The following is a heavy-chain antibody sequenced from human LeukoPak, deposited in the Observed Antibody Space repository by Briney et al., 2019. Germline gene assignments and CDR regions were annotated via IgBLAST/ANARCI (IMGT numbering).Heavy chain of an antibody. D-gene: IGHD3-3*01. CDR1: GGSISSSSYY. V-gene: IGHV4-39*07. Sequence: SETLSLTCTVSGGSISSSSYYWGWIRQPPGKGLEWIGSIYYSGSTYYNPSLKSRVTISVDTSKNQFSLKLSAVTAAYTAVYYCARDCPPPPLRFLGGWFDPWGQGTLVTVSS. J-gene: IGHJ5*02. CDR2: IYYSGST. CDR3: ARDCPPPPLRFLGGWFDP.